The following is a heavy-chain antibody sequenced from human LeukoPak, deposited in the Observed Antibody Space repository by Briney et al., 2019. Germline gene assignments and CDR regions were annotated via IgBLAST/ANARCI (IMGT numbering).Heavy chain of an antibody. V-gene: IGHV4-4*07. CDR1: DGSISNFY. Sequence: SETLSLTCTVSDGSISNFYWSWIRQPAGKGLEWVGRIYTSGSTDYNPSLKSWVTMSVDTSKNQFSLNLRSVTAADTAVYYCARGPPPDLDCWGQGTLVTVSS. J-gene: IGHJ4*02. CDR3: ARGPPPDLDC. CDR2: IYTSGST.